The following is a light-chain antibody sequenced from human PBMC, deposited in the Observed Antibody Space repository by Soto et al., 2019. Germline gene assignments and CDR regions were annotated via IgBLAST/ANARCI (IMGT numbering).Light chain of an antibody. V-gene: IGKV3-20*01. Sequence: IVLTQAPGTLSLSPGERATLSCRASQSVSRYLTWYQQKPGQGPRVLIYGASSRATGIPDRFSGSGSGTDFTLTISRLEPEDFAVYYRQQYGLTFGGGTKVDI. J-gene: IGKJ4*01. CDR2: GAS. CDR3: QQYGLT. CDR1: QSVSRY.